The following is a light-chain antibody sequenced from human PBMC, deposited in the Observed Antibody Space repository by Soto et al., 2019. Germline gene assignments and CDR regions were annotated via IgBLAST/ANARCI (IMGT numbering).Light chain of an antibody. CDR3: QQYGSSPIT. V-gene: IGKV3D-20*01. CDR1: ADVSSSY. CDR2: DAS. Sequence: EIVLTQSPATLSFSPGERATLSCGASADVSSSYVAWYQQKSGLAPRLLIHDASSRATGIPDRFSGSKSGTDFTLTIRRLEPEDAGVYYCQQYGSSPITFGQGTRLET. J-gene: IGKJ5*01.